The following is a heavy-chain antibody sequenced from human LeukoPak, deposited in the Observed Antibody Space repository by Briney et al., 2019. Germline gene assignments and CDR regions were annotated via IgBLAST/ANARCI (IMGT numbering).Heavy chain of an antibody. Sequence: ASVKVSCKASGYTFTGYYMHWVRQAPGQGLEWMGWINPNSGDTSYAQKSQGRVTMTTDTSISTAYMELSRLRSDDTAVYYCTRGFYDILTGFQDAFDIWGQGTMVTVSS. CDR3: TRGFYDILTGFQDAFDI. J-gene: IGHJ3*02. V-gene: IGHV1-2*02. CDR1: GYTFTGYY. D-gene: IGHD3-9*01. CDR2: INPNSGDT.